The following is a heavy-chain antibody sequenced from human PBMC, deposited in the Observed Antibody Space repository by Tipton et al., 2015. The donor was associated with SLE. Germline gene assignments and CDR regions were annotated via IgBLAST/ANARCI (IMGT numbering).Heavy chain of an antibody. CDR3: ARSLGATTSDF. CDR2: INSGGGGT. J-gene: IGHJ4*02. D-gene: IGHD1-26*01. V-gene: IGHV3-74*01. CDR1: EFTFSSYW. Sequence: SLRLSCEASEFTFSSYWMHWVRQAPGKGLVWVSRINSGGGGTDYADSVEGRFTISRDNAKNTLYLQMNSLRAEDTAVYYCARSLGATTSDFWRQGTLVTVSS.